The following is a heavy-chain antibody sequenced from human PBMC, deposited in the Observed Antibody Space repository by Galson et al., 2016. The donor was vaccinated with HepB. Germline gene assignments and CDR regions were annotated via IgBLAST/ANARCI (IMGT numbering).Heavy chain of an antibody. CDR3: ARSDWQQLLTTRFDD. J-gene: IGHJ4*02. V-gene: IGHV1-69*13. D-gene: IGHD6-13*01. CDR2: IIPQLGPP. Sequence: SVKVSCKASRGTLSSHGITWVRQAPGQGLEWMGGIIPQLGPPNYAQKFQGRVTITAVEFTSTAYMELSSLTSEDTAVYYCARSDWQQLLTTRFDDWGQGTLVSVSS. CDR1: RGTLSSHG.